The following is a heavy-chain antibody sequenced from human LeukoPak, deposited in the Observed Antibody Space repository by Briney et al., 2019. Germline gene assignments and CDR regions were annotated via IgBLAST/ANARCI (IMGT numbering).Heavy chain of an antibody. J-gene: IGHJ4*02. Sequence: SETLSLTCTVSGGSISSSSFYWGCIRQPPGKGLEWIGSIYYSGSTYYNPSLKSRVTISVDTSKNQFSLKLSSVTAADTAVYYCARQEDCSGGSCLFDYWGQGTLVTVSS. V-gene: IGHV4-39*01. D-gene: IGHD2-15*01. CDR3: ARQEDCSGGSCLFDY. CDR2: IYYSGST. CDR1: GGSISSSSFY.